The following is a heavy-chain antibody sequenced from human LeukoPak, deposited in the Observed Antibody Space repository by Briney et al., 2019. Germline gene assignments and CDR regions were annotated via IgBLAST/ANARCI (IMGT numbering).Heavy chain of an antibody. CDR1: GFTFRNYG. CDR3: ARYTYCSSTSCYPVGYYYGMDV. D-gene: IGHD2-2*01. J-gene: IGHJ6*02. CDR2: ISSSGSTI. V-gene: IGHV3-48*04. Sequence: GRSLRLSCAASGFTFRNYGMYWVRQAPGKGLEWVSYISSSGSTIYYADSVKGRFTISRDNAKNSLYLQMNSLRAEDTAVYYCARYTYCSSTSCYPVGYYYGMDVWGQGTTVTVSS.